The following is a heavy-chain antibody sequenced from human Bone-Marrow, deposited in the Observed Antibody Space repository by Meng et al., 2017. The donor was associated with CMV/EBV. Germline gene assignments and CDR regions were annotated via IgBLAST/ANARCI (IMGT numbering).Heavy chain of an antibody. D-gene: IGHD3-3*01. CDR2: ISYDGSNK. CDR3: ARDRDQYYDFWSGLARVGNWFDP. V-gene: IGHV3-30*04. J-gene: IGHJ5*02. Sequence: GGSLRLSCAASGFTFSGYAMHWVRQAPGKGLEWVAVISYDGSNKYYDDSVKGRFTISRDNSRNTLYLQMNSLRVEDTAVYYCARDRDQYYDFWSGLARVGNWFDPWGQGARVTVSS. CDR1: GFTFSGYA.